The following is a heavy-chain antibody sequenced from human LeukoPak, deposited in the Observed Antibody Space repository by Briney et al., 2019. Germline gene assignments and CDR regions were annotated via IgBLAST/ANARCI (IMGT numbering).Heavy chain of an antibody. V-gene: IGHV3-53*01. CDR2: IYSGGST. D-gene: IGHD3-10*01. CDR3: ARALWFLEEMYMDV. J-gene: IGHJ6*03. Sequence: GGSLRLSCAASGFTVSSNYMSWVRQAPGKGLEWVSVIYSGGSTYYADSVKGRFTIARDNSKNTLYLQMNSLRAEDTAVYYCARALWFLEEMYMDVWGKGTTVTISS. CDR1: GFTVSSNY.